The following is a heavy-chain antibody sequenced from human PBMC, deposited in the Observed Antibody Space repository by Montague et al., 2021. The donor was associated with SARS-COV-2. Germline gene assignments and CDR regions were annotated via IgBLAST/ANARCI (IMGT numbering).Heavy chain of an antibody. Sequence: CAISGDSVSSNSATWNWVRQSPSRGLEWLGRTYYRSKWYNDYAVSVRGRVTINPDTSKNQFSLQLNSVTPEDTAIYYCTSGREGNYNVIDVWGQGITVTVSS. CDR2: TYYRSKWYN. J-gene: IGHJ6*02. CDR3: TSGREGNYNVIDV. V-gene: IGHV6-1*01. D-gene: IGHD1-1*01. CDR1: GDSVSSNSAT.